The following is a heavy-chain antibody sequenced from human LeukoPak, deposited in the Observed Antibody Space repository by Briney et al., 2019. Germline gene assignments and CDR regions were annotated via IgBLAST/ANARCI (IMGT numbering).Heavy chain of an antibody. CDR1: GGSISGYY. CDR2: IHDSGNT. J-gene: IGHJ5*02. CDR3: ARAGPWQIDP. D-gene: IGHD3-10*01. V-gene: IGHV4-59*01. Sequence: NPSETLSLTCTVSGGSISGYYWSWIRQPPGKGLEWIGFIHDSGNTYYNASLKSRVTISVDTSKNQLSLNLRSVAVADTAVYYCARAGPWQIDPWGQGILVTVSS.